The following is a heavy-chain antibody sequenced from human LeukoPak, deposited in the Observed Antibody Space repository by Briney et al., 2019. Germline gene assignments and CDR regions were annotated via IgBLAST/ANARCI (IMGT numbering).Heavy chain of an antibody. D-gene: IGHD3-16*01. CDR2: IYHSGST. CDR3: ARGWGKSQTFDY. Sequence: SQTLSLTCAVSGGSISSGGYSWSWIRQPPGKGLEWIGYIYHSGSTYYNPSLKSRVTISVDRSKNQFSLKLSSVTAADTAVYYCARGWGKSQTFDYWGQGTQVTVSS. V-gene: IGHV4-30-2*01. J-gene: IGHJ4*02. CDR1: GGSISSGGYS.